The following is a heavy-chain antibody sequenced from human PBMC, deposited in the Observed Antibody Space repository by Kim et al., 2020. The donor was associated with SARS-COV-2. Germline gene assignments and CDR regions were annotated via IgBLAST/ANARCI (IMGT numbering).Heavy chain of an antibody. J-gene: IGHJ5*02. CDR2: INHSGST. Sequence: SETLSLTCAVYGGSFSGYYWSWIRQPPGKGLEWIGEINHSGSTNYNPSLKSRVTISVDTSKNQFSLKLSSVTAADTAVYYCARGLSGGIAARRNWFDPWGQGTLVTVSS. CDR3: ARGLSGGIAARRNWFDP. D-gene: IGHD6-6*01. CDR1: GGSFSGYY. V-gene: IGHV4-34*01.